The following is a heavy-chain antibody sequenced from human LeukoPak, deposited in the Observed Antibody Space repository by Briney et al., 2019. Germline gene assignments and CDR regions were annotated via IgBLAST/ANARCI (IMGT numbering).Heavy chain of an antibody. Sequence: ASVNVSCKAFGYTFGTSSISWVRQAPGQRLEWMGWISPNSGNTHYAQGVQGRVTMTTDTTRSTAYMELRSLRFDDTAMYYCTRVRNSDNWWGAFDIWGQGTMVTVS. J-gene: IGHJ3*02. D-gene: IGHD1-1*01. CDR2: ISPNSGNT. CDR3: TRVRNSDNWWGAFDI. V-gene: IGHV1-18*01. CDR1: GYTFGTSS.